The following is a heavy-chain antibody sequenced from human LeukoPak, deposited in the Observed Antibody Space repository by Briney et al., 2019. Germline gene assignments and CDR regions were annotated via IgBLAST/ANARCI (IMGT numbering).Heavy chain of an antibody. D-gene: IGHD2-2*01. CDR1: GGTFSSYA. V-gene: IGHV1-69*05. CDR3: ARAEVVPAAYSY. J-gene: IGHJ4*02. Sequence: ASVKVSCKASGGTFSSYAISWVRQAPGQGLEWMGGIIPIFGTANYAQKFQGRVTMTRDTSTSTVCMELSSLRSEDTAVYYCARAEVVPAAYSYWGQGTLVTVSS. CDR2: IIPIFGTA.